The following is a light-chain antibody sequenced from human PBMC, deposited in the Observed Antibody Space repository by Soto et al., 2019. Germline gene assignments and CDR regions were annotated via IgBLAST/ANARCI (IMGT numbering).Light chain of an antibody. Sequence: QSVLTQPASVSGSPGQSITISCTGTSRDIGSYKFVSWYQQHAGKAPKLMTYEGSKRPSGVSDRFSASKSGNTASLTISGLQADDEADYYCCSHAGDHVVFGGGTKLTVL. J-gene: IGLJ2*01. CDR2: EGS. V-gene: IGLV2-23*01. CDR3: CSHAGDHVV. CDR1: SRDIGSYKF.